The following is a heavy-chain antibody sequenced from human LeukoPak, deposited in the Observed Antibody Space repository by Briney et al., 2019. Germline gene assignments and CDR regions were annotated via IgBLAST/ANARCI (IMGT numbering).Heavy chain of an antibody. J-gene: IGHJ5*02. CDR3: ARSLAAPFDP. CDR1: GGSFGGYY. CDR2: IYTSGST. D-gene: IGHD6-19*01. Sequence: SETLSLTCAVYGGSFGGYYWSWIRQPAGKGLEWIGRIYTSGSTNYNPSLKSRVTMSVDTSKNQFSLKLSSVTAADTAVYFCARSLAAPFDPWGQGTLVTVSS. V-gene: IGHV4-59*10.